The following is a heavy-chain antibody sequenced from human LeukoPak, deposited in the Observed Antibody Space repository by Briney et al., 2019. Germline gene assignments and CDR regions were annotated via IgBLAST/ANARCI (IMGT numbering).Heavy chain of an antibody. CDR1: GYTFTGYA. Sequence: ASVKVSCKASGYTFTGYAIHWVRQAPGRGLEWMGWINPEKRDTGYAHKFQGRVTMTSDTSISTAYMELSSLRSGDTAVYYCAKKVRGPSHPLDFWGQGTLVTVSS. J-gene: IGHJ4*02. CDR2: INPEKRDT. CDR3: AKKVRGPSHPLDF. D-gene: IGHD5-12*01. V-gene: IGHV1-2*02.